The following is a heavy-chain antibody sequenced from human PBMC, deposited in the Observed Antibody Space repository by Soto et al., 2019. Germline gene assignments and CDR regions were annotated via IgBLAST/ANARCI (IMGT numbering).Heavy chain of an antibody. CDR1: GGSISSYY. CDR3: ARRYSSAFDI. Sequence: QVQLQESCPGLVKPSETLSLTCTVPGGSISSYYWSWIRQPPGKGLEWIGYIYYSGSTNYNPSLKSRVTISVDTSKNQFSLKLSSVTAADTAVYYCARRYSSAFDIWGQGTMVTVSS. J-gene: IGHJ3*02. V-gene: IGHV4-59*08. D-gene: IGHD6-13*01. CDR2: IYYSGST.